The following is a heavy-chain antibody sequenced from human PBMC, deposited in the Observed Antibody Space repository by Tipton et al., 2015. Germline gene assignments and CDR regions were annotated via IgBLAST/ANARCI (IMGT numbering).Heavy chain of an antibody. Sequence: SLRLSCGASGFTFSRYWMHWVRQAPGKGLVWVSRIKMDGGDTAYADSVKGRFTISRDNAKNTLYLQMNSLRAEDTAVYYCVRGRQGYYFDYWGQGSQVTVSS. J-gene: IGHJ4*02. V-gene: IGHV3-74*03. CDR3: VRGRQGYYFDY. CDR1: GFTFSRYW. CDR2: IKMDGGDT.